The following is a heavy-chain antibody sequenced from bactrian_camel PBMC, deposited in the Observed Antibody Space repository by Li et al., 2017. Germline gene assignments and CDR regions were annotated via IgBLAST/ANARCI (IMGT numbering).Heavy chain of an antibody. CDR3: AAAKCITEGYDYKW. CDR2: INTGDGST. CDR1: QYTYSSNC. V-gene: IGHV3S31*01. D-gene: IGHD3*01. J-gene: IGHJ4*01. Sequence: DVQLVESGGGLVQPGGSLRLSCAASQYTYSSNCVGWFRQAPGKEREGVAAINTGDGSTFYSDSVKGRFTISRDNAKNTVYLQMNSLKPEDTAMYYCAAAKCITEGYDYKWWGQGTQVTVS.